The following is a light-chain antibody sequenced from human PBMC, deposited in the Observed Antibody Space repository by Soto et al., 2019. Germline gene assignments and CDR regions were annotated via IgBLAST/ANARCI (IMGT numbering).Light chain of an antibody. V-gene: IGKV1-5*01. CDR3: QQFHSFPVT. J-gene: IGKJ5*01. CDR1: QSIHVW. Sequence: DIPMTQSPSTLSASAGDRVIITCRASQSIHVWLAWYQQRAGKAPKLLINDASSLESGVPSRFSGSGSGTEFTLTISSLQPDDFATYYCQQFHSFPVTFGQGTRLEI. CDR2: DAS.